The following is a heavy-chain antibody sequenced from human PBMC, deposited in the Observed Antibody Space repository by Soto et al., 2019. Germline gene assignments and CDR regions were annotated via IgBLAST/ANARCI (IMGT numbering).Heavy chain of an antibody. J-gene: IGHJ4*02. V-gene: IGHV4-31*03. CDR2: IYYSGNT. CDR1: GGSISSGGYY. Sequence: PSETLSLTCTVSGGSISSGGYYWSWIRQHPGKGLEWIGYIYYSGNTYYNPSLKSRLTISVDTSKNQFSLKLSSVTAADTAVYYCARGSRDILTGYYTVGPKFDYWGPGTLVTVSS. CDR3: ARGSRDILTGYYTVGPKFDY. D-gene: IGHD3-9*01.